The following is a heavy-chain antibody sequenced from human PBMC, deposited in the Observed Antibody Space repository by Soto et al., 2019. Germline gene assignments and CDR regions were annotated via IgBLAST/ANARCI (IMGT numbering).Heavy chain of an antibody. CDR2: IIPSGGST. D-gene: IGHD6-19*01. CDR3: ARAFGTFGDGWYSTWGQYFQH. V-gene: IGHV1-69*06. Sequence: QVQLVQSGAEVKKPGSSVKVSCKASGGTFSSYAISWVRQAPGQGLEWMGGIIPSGGSTSYAQKFQGRVTMTRDTSTSTVYMELSSLRSEDTAVYYCARAFGTFGDGWYSTWGQYFQHWGQGTLVTVSS. J-gene: IGHJ1*01. CDR1: GGTFSSYA.